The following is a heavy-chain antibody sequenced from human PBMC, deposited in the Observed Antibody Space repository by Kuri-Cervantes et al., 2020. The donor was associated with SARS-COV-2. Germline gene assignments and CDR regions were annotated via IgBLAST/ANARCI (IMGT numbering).Heavy chain of an antibody. D-gene: IGHD2-21*01. CDR1: ETTFPNYD. J-gene: IGHJ4*02. V-gene: IGHV1-8*01. CDR2: VKTNSGNT. Sequence: ASVKVSCKAPETTFPNYDINWVRQATGQGLEWMGMVKTNSGNTLYAQIFQGRVTMTRYTSTSTVYMELSSLTSEDTAIYYCYCAPKEGFDSWGQGTLVTVSS. CDR3: YCAPKEGFDS.